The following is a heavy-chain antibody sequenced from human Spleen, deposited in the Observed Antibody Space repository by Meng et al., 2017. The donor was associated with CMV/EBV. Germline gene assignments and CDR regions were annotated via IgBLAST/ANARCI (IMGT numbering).Heavy chain of an antibody. D-gene: IGHD1/OR15-1a*01. CDR1: GYVFTGYY. CDR3: ARCLRLEHTNFDY. Sequence: ASVKVSCKTSGYVFTGYYIHWVRQAPGQGLECMGWINPKSGDTKYPQKFQGRVTMTRDTSISTVYMEVNSLRAEDTAVYYCARCLRLEHTNFDYWGQGTLVTVSS. V-gene: IGHV1-2*02. CDR2: INPKSGDT. J-gene: IGHJ4*02.